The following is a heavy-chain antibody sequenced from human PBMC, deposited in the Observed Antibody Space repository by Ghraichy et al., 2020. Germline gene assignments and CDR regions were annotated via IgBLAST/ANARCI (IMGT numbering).Heavy chain of an antibody. CDR1: GFTFSRYS. V-gene: IGHV3-23*01. CDR3: AKRCLISSSFIDS. J-gene: IGHJ4*02. D-gene: IGHD6-6*01. CDR2: ISGGGDSS. Sequence: GGSLRLSCVTSGFTFSRYSMTWVRQAPGKGLEWVSEISGGGDSSNYADSLKGRFTISRDKSKNTLYLQMNSLRVEDTAIYYCAKRCLISSSFIDSWGQGTLVTVSS.